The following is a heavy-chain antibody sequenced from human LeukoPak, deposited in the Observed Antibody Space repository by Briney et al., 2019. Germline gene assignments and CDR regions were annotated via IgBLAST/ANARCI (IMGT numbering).Heavy chain of an antibody. D-gene: IGHD3-10*01. CDR3: TKVAFYYTSGSLDY. V-gene: IGHV3-15*07. J-gene: IGHJ4*02. CDR1: GFTFINTW. Sequence: YPRGSLRLSCAASGFTFINTWMNWVRRAPGKGLEWVGRVKSKADGGTADYAAPVKGRFTISRDDSKNTLYLQMNSLKTEDTAMYFCTKVAFYYTSGSLDYWGQGALVTVSS. CDR2: VKSKADGGTA.